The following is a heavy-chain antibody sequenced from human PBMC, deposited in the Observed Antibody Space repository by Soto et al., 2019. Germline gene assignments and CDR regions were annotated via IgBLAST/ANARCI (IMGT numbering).Heavy chain of an antibody. CDR3: ARRRYSSSWYDFSTHQDFDY. V-gene: IGHV5-10-1*03. Sequence: EVQLVQSGAEVKKPGESLRISCKGSGYSFTSYWISWVRQMPGKGLEWMGRIDPSDSYTNYSPSFQGHVTISADKSISTAYLQWSSLKASDTAMYYCARRRYSSSWYDFSTHQDFDYWGQGTLVTVSS. D-gene: IGHD6-13*01. CDR2: IDPSDSYT. CDR1: GYSFTSYW. J-gene: IGHJ4*02.